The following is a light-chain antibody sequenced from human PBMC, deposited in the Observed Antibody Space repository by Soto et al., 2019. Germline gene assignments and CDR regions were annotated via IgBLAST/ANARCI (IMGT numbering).Light chain of an antibody. Sequence: QSALTQPASVSGSPGQSITISCTGTSSDVGGYNYVSWYQQHPGKAPKLMIYEVSNRPSGVSNLSSGSKSGNTASLTISGLQAEDEADYYCRSYTRSSVRVFGTGTKLSVL. J-gene: IGLJ1*01. CDR2: EVS. V-gene: IGLV2-14*01. CDR3: RSYTRSSVRV. CDR1: SSDVGGYNY.